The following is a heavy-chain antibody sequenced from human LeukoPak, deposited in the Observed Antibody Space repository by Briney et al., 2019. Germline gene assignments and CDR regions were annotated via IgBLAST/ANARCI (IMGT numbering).Heavy chain of an antibody. D-gene: IGHD5-24*01. V-gene: IGHV1-46*01. CDR2: INPSGGST. Sequence: ASVKVSCKTSGYTFTRYYMHWVRQAPGQGLECMGVINPSGGSTRYPQKFQGRVTMTRDTSTSTVYMELGSLRSDDTAVYFCAREAFIEMTTIASAFDFWGQGTLVTVSS. CDR1: GYTFTRYY. CDR3: AREAFIEMTTIASAFDF. J-gene: IGHJ4*02.